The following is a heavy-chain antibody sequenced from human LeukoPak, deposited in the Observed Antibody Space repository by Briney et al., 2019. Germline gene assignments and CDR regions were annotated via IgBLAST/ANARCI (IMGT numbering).Heavy chain of an antibody. CDR2: MNPNSGNT. CDR3: ARPRALRYFDWTYYYYYGMDV. V-gene: IGHV1-8*01. D-gene: IGHD3-9*01. Sequence: ASVKVSCKASGYTFTCYDINWVRQATGQGLEWMGWMNPNSGNTGYAQKFQGRVTMTRNTSISTAYMELSSLRSEDTAVYYCARPRALRYFDWTYYYYYGMDVWGQGTTVTVSS. J-gene: IGHJ6*02. CDR1: GYTFTCYD.